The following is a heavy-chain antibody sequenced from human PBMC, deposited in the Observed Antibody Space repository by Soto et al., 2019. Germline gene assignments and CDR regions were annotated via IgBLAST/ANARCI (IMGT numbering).Heavy chain of an antibody. CDR2: IYYSGST. CDR3: ARDKGTYYDFWSGYYPYYYYGMDV. D-gene: IGHD3-3*01. J-gene: IGHJ6*02. CDR1: GGSISSYY. V-gene: IGHV4-59*01. Sequence: SETLSLTCTVSGGSISSYYWSWIRQPPGKGLEWIGYIYYSGSTNYNPSLKSRVTISVDTSKNQFSLKLSSVTAADTAVYYCARDKGTYYDFWSGYYPYYYYGMDVWGQGTTVTVS.